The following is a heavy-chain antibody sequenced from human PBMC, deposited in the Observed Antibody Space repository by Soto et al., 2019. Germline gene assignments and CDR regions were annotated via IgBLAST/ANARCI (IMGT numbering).Heavy chain of an antibody. CDR1: GFTFSSYA. D-gene: IGHD3-22*01. Sequence: GGFLRLSCAASGFTFSSYAMHWVRQVPGKGLEWVAVISYDGSNKYYADSVKGRFTISRDNSKNTLYLQMNSLRAEDTAVYYCARDSAGYYDSSGPSDYWGQGTLVTVSS. V-gene: IGHV3-30-3*01. CDR2: ISYDGSNK. CDR3: ARDSAGYYDSSGPSDY. J-gene: IGHJ4*02.